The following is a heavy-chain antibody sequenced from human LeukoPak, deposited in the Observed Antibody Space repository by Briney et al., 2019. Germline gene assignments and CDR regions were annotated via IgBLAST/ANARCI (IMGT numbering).Heavy chain of an antibody. J-gene: IGHJ4*02. CDR3: ARHSSGYDSSLDY. CDR2: IDPSDSYM. V-gene: IGHV5-10-1*01. CDR1: GYNFTSYW. D-gene: IGHD5-12*01. Sequence: GASLGISCKGSGYNFTSYWISWGRQMPGKGLEWRGRIDPSDSYMNYSPSFQGHVTFSTDKSISTAYLQWISLKASDTAMYYCARHSSGYDSSLDYWGQGTLVTVSS.